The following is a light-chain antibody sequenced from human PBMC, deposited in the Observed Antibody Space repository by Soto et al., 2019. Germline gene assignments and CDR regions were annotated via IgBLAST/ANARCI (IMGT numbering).Light chain of an antibody. CDR1: QTISSDY. Sequence: EILLTQSQGTLSLSPGELATLSCRAGQTISSDYLAWYQQKPGQAPRLVIFGAATRAADIPDRFSGSGSGTDFTLTISRLEPEDFAVYYCQRYGSSPTFGQGTKVDI. CDR2: GAA. J-gene: IGKJ1*01. CDR3: QRYGSSPT. V-gene: IGKV3-20*01.